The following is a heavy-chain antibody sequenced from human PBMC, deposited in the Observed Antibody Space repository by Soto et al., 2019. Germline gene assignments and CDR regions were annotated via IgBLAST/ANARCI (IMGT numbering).Heavy chain of an antibody. CDR2: INAGNGNT. J-gene: IGHJ6*03. V-gene: IGHV1-3*01. D-gene: IGHD3-9*01. CDR1: GYTFTSYA. Sequence: ASVKVSCKASGYTFTSYAMHWVRQAPGQRLEWMGWINAGNGNTKYSQKFQGRVTITRDTSASTAYMELSSLRSEDTAVYYCARGEEVRYLDWLIYYYYYMDVWGKGTTVTVSS. CDR3: ARGEEVRYLDWLIYYYYYMDV.